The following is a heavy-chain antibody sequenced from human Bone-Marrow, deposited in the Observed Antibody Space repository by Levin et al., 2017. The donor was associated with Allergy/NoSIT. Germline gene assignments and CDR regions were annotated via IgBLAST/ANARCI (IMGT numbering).Heavy chain of an antibody. V-gene: IGHV3-30*18. J-gene: IGHJ6*02. CDR1: GFSFSSSG. Sequence: GESLKISCAASGFSFSSSGMHWVRQAPGKGLEWVALVSNDGSKTYYEDSVKGRFTISRDNSKKTLYLHLDSLRDADTAVYYCAKDRSASATYGMDVWGQGTTVIVSS. CDR2: VSNDGSKT. CDR3: AKDRSASATYGMDV.